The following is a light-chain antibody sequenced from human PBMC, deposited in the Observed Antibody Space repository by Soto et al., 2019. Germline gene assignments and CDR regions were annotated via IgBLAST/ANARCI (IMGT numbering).Light chain of an antibody. CDR1: SSDVANYNL. CDR2: ATT. V-gene: IGLV2-23*02. CDR3: CSYAGSVTFT. Sequence: QSALTQPASVSGSPGQSITISCTGTSSDVANYNLVSWYQHHPGKAPQLIIYATTKWPSGVSNRYSGSKSGNTASLTISGLQAEDEANYYCCSYAGSVTFTFGGGTKLTVL. J-gene: IGLJ2*01.